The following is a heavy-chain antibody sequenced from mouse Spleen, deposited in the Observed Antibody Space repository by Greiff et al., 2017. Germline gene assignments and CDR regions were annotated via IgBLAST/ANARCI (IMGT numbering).Heavy chain of an antibody. V-gene: IGHV5-9*01. CDR2: ISSGGGNT. D-gene: IGHD1-3*01. J-gene: IGHJ4*01. CDR1: GFTFSSYA. Sequence: EVMLVESGGGLVKLGGSLKLSCAASGFTFSSYAMSWVRQTPEKRLEWVATISSGGGNTYYPDSVKGRFTISRDNAKNTLYLQMSSLKSEDTAMYYCARSGYYAMDYWGQGTSVTVSS. CDR3: ARSGYYAMDY.